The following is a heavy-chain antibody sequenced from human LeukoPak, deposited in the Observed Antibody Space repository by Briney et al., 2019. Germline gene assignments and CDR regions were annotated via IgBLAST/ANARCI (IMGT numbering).Heavy chain of an antibody. J-gene: IGHJ3*02. V-gene: IGHV3-20*01. Sequence: GGSLRLSCAASGFTFSSYGMSWVRQAPGKGLEWVSGINWNGGSTGYADSVKGRFTISRDNAKNSLYLQMNSLRAEDTALYHCARAYYYDSSGYRSDAFDIWGQGTMVTVSS. CDR2: INWNGGST. CDR1: GFTFSSYG. D-gene: IGHD3-22*01. CDR3: ARAYYYDSSGYRSDAFDI.